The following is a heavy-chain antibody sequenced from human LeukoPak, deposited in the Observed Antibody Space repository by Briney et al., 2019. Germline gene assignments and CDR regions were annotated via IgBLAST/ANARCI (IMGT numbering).Heavy chain of an antibody. CDR1: GGSISSGGYS. V-gene: IGHV4-30-2*01. J-gene: IGHJ4*02. CDR2: IYHSGST. D-gene: IGHD3-10*01. Sequence: SQTLPLTCTVSGGSISSGGYSWSWIRQPPGKGLEWIGYIYHSGSTYYNPSLKSRVTISVDRSKNQFSLKLSSVTAADTAVYYCARGGGSGSFNFDYWGQGTLVTVSS. CDR3: ARGGGSGSFNFDY.